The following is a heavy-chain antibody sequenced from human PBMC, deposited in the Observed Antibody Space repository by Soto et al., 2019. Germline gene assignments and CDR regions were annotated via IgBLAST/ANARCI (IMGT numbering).Heavy chain of an antibody. CDR3: ARALDGYALYYFDY. V-gene: IGHV1-2*04. CDR2: INPNSGGT. Sequence: SVKVSCKASGYTFTGYYMHWVRQAPGQGLEWMGWINPNSGGTNYAQKFQGWVTMTRDTSISTAYMELSRLRSDDTAVYYCARALDGYALYYFDYWGQGTLVTVSS. CDR1: GYTFTGYY. D-gene: IGHD5-12*01. J-gene: IGHJ4*02.